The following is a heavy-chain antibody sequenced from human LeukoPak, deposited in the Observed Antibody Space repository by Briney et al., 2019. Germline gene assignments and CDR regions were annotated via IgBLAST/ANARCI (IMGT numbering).Heavy chain of an antibody. V-gene: IGHV3-53*01. J-gene: IGHJ5*02. CDR2: IYSDGNT. CDR3: AGDTHSSSWYDH. D-gene: IGHD6-19*01. CDR1: GFTVSSIF. Sequence: GGSLRLSCAVSGFTVSSIFMTWVRQAPGKGLEWVSSIYSDGNTYYADSVKGRFTLSRDSSRNTLYLQMNDLRVEDTAVDYCAGDTHSSSWYDHWGQGTLVTVSS.